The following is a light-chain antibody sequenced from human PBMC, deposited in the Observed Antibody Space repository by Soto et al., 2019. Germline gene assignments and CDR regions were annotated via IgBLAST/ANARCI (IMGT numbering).Light chain of an antibody. CDR1: QSVSYW. CDR2: DGS. V-gene: IGKV1-5*01. CDR3: QQYKTYSKA. J-gene: IGKJ3*01. Sequence: DIHLTQSPSTLSTSVGARVTITCRASQSVSYWLAWYQQKPGKAPNLLIYDGSTLASGVPSRFSGGGFGTEFTLNISSLQPDDSAMYYCQQYKTYSKAFGPGTRVEIK.